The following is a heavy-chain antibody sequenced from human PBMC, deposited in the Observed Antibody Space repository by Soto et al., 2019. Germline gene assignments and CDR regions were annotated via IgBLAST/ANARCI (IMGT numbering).Heavy chain of an antibody. V-gene: IGHV3-23*01. J-gene: IGHJ6*03. Sequence: DVQLLESGGGLVQWGGSLRLSCVTSGFTFSTYGMTWVRQAPGKGLEWVSYGGSGGSRYYAESVKGRFTISRDNSKNTLSLEMSRLRAEDTATYYCVKFRGRAYPYYYMDVWGKGTTVTVSS. CDR1: GFTFSTYG. D-gene: IGHD3-10*01. CDR3: VKFRGRAYPYYYMDV. CDR2: YGGSGGSR.